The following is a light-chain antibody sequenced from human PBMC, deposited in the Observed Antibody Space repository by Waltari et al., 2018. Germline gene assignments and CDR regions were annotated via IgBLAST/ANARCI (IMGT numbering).Light chain of an antibody. Sequence: QSALTQPPSLSGTSGQPTTTPCSVSHPNIARTFDSWYQQPPGAPPRLLIYRNDQRPSGIPARFSGSKSGTSASLAISGLRSDDEGDYFCSTWNNDLGGFVLFGEGTRLTVL. CDR1: HPNIARTF. CDR2: RND. J-gene: IGLJ2*01. V-gene: IGLV1-47*01. CDR3: STWNNDLGGFVL.